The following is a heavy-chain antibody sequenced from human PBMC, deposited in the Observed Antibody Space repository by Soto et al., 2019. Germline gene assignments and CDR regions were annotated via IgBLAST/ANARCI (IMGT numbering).Heavy chain of an antibody. Sequence: SETLSLTCTVSGGSISSGGYYWSWLRQHPGKGLEWIGYIFDSGTTYYNPSLKSRVTISVDPSKSQFSLRLTSVTATDTAVYYCSSDTGTWYPDYWGQGTLVTVSA. J-gene: IGHJ4*02. CDR2: IFDSGTT. V-gene: IGHV4-31*03. CDR3: SSDTGTWYPDY. CDR1: GGSISSGGYY. D-gene: IGHD6-13*01.